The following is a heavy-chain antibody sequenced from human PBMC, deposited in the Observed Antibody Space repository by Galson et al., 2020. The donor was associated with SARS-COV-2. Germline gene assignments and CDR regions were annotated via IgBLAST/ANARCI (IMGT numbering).Heavy chain of an antibody. CDR2: INPNSGGT. D-gene: IGHD3-10*01. CDR3: ARYVSLVRGIVEIYYYGMDV. Sequence: ASVKVSCKASGYTFTGYYMHWVRQAPGQGLEWMGWINPNSGGTNYAQKFQGRVTMTRDTSISTAYMELSRLRSDDTAVYYCARYVSLVRGIVEIYYYGMDVWGQGTTVTVSS. J-gene: IGHJ6*02. CDR1: GYTFTGYY. V-gene: IGHV1-2*02.